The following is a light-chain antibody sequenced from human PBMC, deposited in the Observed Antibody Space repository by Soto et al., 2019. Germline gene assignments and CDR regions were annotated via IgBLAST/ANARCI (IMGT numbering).Light chain of an antibody. V-gene: IGKV1-39*01. CDR2: GAS. CDR3: QQIYHTPQT. Sequence: DIQMTQSPSSLSASVGDRVTITCRASQTVSRSLNWYQQISGRAPVLLIYGASSLQSGVPSRFSGSGSGTDFTLTISSLQPEDFATYYCQQIYHTPQTCGQGTKVEI. J-gene: IGKJ1*01. CDR1: QTVSRS.